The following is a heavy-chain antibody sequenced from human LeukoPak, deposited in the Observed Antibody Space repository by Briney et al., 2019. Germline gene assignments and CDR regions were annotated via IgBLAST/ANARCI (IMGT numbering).Heavy chain of an antibody. Sequence: PGGSLRLSCAASGFTFSSYAMSWVRQAPGKGLEWASAISGSGGSTYYADSVKGRFTISRDNSKNTLYLQMNSLRAEDTAVYYCAKEQAGYYGSGSTIDYWGQGTLVTVSS. CDR1: GFTFSSYA. D-gene: IGHD3-10*01. CDR3: AKEQAGYYGSGSTIDY. J-gene: IGHJ4*02. CDR2: ISGSGGST. V-gene: IGHV3-23*01.